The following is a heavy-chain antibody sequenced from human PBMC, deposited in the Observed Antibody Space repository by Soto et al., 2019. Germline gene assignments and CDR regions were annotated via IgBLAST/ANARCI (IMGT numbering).Heavy chain of an antibody. CDR2: ISYDGSNK. Sequence: GGPLRLSCAAPGFTFSSYAMHWVRQAPGKGLEWVAVISYDGSNKYYADSVKGRFTISRDNSKNTLYLQMNSLRAEDTAVYYCAREEDPSIAAAGNRNYYYYGMDVWGQGTTVTVSS. J-gene: IGHJ6*02. V-gene: IGHV3-30-3*01. D-gene: IGHD6-13*01. CDR1: GFTFSSYA. CDR3: AREEDPSIAAAGNRNYYYYGMDV.